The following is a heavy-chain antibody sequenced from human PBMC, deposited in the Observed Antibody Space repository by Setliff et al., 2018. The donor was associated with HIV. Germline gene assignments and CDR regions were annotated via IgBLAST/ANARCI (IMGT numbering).Heavy chain of an antibody. CDR1: GGSFSGYY. Sequence: SETLSLTCAVYGGSFSGYYWSWIRQPPGKGLEWIGEINHSGSTNYNPSLKSRVTISVDTSKNQFSLKLSSVTAADTAVYYFARDHEVRGVIPGSQGAFDIWGQGTMVTVSS. V-gene: IGHV4-34*01. CDR3: ARDHEVRGVIPGSQGAFDI. J-gene: IGHJ3*02. CDR2: INHSGST. D-gene: IGHD3-10*01.